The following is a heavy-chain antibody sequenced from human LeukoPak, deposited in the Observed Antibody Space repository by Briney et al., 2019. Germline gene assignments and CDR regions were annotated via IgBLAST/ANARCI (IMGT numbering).Heavy chain of an antibody. J-gene: IGHJ6*03. Sequence: GGSLRLSCAASGFTFSNAWMSWVRQAPGKGLGWVGRIKSKTDGGTTDYAAPVKGRFTISRDDANNTLDLQLNSLKTEDTAVYYWAREHYCYHMDGWGEGTTVTVSS. V-gene: IGHV3-15*01. CDR2: IKSKTDGGTT. CDR1: GFTFSNAW. CDR3: AREHYCYHMDG.